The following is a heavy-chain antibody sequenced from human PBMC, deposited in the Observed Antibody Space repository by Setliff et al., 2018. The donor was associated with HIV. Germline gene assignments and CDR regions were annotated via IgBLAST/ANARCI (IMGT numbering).Heavy chain of an antibody. Sequence: LSLTCSVSGVSLNRTDHYWGWIRQSPGKRLEWIGSVSQSGSTYYNPSLKSRITISVDRSKNLFSLKLISVTAADQGVYYCARVPVAGANWLDPWGLGTLVTVSS. CDR3: ARVPVAGANWLDP. V-gene: IGHV4-39*01. D-gene: IGHD2-21*01. CDR2: VSQSGST. CDR1: GVSLNRTDHY. J-gene: IGHJ5*02.